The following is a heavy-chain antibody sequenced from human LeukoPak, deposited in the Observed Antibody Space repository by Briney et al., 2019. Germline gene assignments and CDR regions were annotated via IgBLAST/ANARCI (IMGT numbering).Heavy chain of an antibody. Sequence: ASVKVSCKASGYAFTSYYMHWVRQAPGQGLEWMGIINPSGGSTSYAQKFQGRVTMTRDTSTSTAYMELSRLRSDDTAVYYCARAPRRAIKYSIDYWGQGTLVTVSS. J-gene: IGHJ4*02. CDR3: ARAPRRAIKYSIDY. V-gene: IGHV1-46*01. CDR1: GYAFTSYY. CDR2: INPSGGST. D-gene: IGHD1-26*01.